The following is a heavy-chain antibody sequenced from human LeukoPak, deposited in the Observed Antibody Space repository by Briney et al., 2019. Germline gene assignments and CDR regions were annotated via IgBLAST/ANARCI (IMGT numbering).Heavy chain of an antibody. CDR1: GGSISSYY. V-gene: IGHV4-4*07. CDR3: ASLSLYYDFWSGYLTD. J-gene: IGHJ4*02. D-gene: IGHD3-3*01. Sequence: SETLSLTCTVSGGSISSYYWSWIRQPAGKGLEWIGRIYTSGSTNYNPSLKSRVTMSVDTSKNQFSLKLSSVTAADTAVYYCASLSLYYDFWSGYLTDWGQGTLVTVSS. CDR2: IYTSGST.